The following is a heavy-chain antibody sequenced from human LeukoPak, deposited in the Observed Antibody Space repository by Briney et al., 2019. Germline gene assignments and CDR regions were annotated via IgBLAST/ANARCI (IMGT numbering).Heavy chain of an antibody. CDR1: GGSLSGSF. CDR3: ARGKPSYDLYNVGMDV. V-gene: IGHV4-34*01. J-gene: IGHJ6*04. Sequence: SETPSLTCAVSGGSLSGSFWSWIRQPPQKGLELIGEINPGGATSYTPSLKTRLTISLDTSRSQFSLDLRSVTAADTGVYYCARGKPSYDLYNVGMDVWGGGTTVTVSS. D-gene: IGHD3-3*01. CDR2: INPGGAT.